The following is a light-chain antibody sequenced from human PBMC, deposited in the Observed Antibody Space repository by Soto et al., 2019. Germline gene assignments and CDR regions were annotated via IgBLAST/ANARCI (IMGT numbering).Light chain of an antibody. CDR2: EVN. V-gene: IGLV2-18*02. CDR1: SSDIGSYNR. J-gene: IGLJ1*01. CDR3: NSFTTSSTYV. Sequence: QSFLTRPASVSGSPGQSITISCTGTSSDIGSYNRVSWYQQPQGTAPKLIIYEVNNRPSGVPDRFSGSKSGNTASLTISGLLAEDEADYYCNSFTTSSTYVFGTGTKVTVL.